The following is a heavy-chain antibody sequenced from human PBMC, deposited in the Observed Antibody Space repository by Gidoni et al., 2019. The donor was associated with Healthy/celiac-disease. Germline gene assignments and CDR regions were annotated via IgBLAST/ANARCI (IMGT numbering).Heavy chain of an antibody. CDR1: GGSISSYY. J-gene: IGHJ5*02. D-gene: IGHD3-22*01. V-gene: IGHV4-59*01. CDR2: IYYSGST. CDR3: ARVGYDSSGYRGWFDP. Sequence: QVQLQESVPGLVKPSATLSLTCTVSGGSISSYYWSWLRQPPGKGLEWIGYIYYSGSTNYNPSLKSRVTISVDTAKNQSSLKLSSVTAADTAVYYCARVGYDSSGYRGWFDPWGQGTLVTVSS.